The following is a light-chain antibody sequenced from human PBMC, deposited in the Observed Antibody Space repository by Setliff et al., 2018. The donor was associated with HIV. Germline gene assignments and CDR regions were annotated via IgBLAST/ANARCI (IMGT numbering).Light chain of an antibody. CDR1: SSDVGYYES. CDR2: DVT. J-gene: IGLJ3*02. V-gene: IGLV2-23*02. Sequence: QSVLTQPASVSGPPGQSITISCTGSSSDVGYYESVPWYQHHPGEVPKLIIYDVTKRPSGVSSRFSGSKSGNTASLTISGLHSEDEADYYCCSFVGSDSWMFGGGTKVTVL. CDR3: CSFVGSDSWM.